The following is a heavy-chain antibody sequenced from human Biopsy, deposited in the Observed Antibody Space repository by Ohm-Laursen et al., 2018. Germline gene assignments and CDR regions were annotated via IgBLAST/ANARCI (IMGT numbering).Heavy chain of an antibody. V-gene: IGHV4-34*01. CDR1: GGSFSDDY. D-gene: IGHD1-1*01. Sequence: GTLSLTCGVYGGSFSDDYWTWIRQPPGKGLEWIGEINHGGTTKYYNPSLRSRASISKDTSKNQFSLRLTSVSAADTAVHYCAREVATNYHSGTFEYWGQGTLVTVSS. CDR3: AREVATNYHSGTFEY. CDR2: INHGGTT. J-gene: IGHJ4*02.